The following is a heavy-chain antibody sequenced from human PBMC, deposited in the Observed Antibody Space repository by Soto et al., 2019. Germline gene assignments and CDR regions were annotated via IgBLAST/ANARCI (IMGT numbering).Heavy chain of an antibody. CDR1: GFTFSTYW. Sequence: EVQLVESGGDSVQPGGSLRLSCAASGFTFSTYWMHWVRQAPGEGLVWVSRIKGDGSNTSSADSVEGRFTISRDNAKNTVYLHMNRLRADDTALYYCARGAFHNYYVDYWGQGTLVTVSS. CDR2: IKGDGSNT. CDR3: ARGAFHNYYVDY. D-gene: IGHD3-3*02. J-gene: IGHJ4*02. V-gene: IGHV3-74*01.